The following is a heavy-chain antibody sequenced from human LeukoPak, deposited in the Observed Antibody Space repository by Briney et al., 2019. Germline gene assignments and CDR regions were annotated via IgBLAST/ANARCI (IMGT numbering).Heavy chain of an antibody. Sequence: PGGSLRLSCAASGFTLSSYWMSWVRQAPGKGLEWVANIKQDGSEKYYVDSVKGRFTISRDNAKNSLYLQMNSLRAEDTAVYYCARGDYEAFDIWGQGTMVTVSS. CDR3: ARGDYEAFDI. V-gene: IGHV3-7*03. J-gene: IGHJ3*02. D-gene: IGHD4-17*01. CDR1: GFTLSSYW. CDR2: IKQDGSEK.